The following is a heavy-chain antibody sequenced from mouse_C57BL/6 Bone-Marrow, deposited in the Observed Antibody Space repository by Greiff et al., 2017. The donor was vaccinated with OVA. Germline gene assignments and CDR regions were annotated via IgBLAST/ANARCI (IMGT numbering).Heavy chain of an antibody. CDR3: ARRGNWDNY. V-gene: IGHV3-6*01. J-gene: IGHJ2*01. Sequence: EVKLMESGPGLVKPSQSLSLTCSVTGYSITSGYYWNWIRQFPGNKLEWMGYISYDGSNNYNPSLKNRISITRDTSKNQFFLKLNSVTTEDTATYYCARRGNWDNYWGQGTTLTVSS. D-gene: IGHD4-1*01. CDR1: GYSITSGYY. CDR2: ISYDGSN.